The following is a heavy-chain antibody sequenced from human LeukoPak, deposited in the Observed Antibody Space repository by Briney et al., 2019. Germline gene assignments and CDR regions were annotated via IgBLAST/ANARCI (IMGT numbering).Heavy chain of an antibody. Sequence: GGSLRLSCAASGFTFSSYAMSWVRQAPGKGLEWVSAISGSGGSTYYADSGKGRFTISRDNSKNTLYLQMNSLRAEDTAVYYCAEDGSVLLWFGESDAFDIWGQGTMVTVSS. J-gene: IGHJ3*02. V-gene: IGHV3-23*01. CDR1: GFTFSSYA. CDR2: ISGSGGST. D-gene: IGHD3-10*01. CDR3: AEDGSVLLWFGESDAFDI.